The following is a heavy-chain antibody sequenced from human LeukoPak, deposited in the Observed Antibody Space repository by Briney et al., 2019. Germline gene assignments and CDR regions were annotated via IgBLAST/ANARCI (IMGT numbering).Heavy chain of an antibody. CDR2: IYHSGST. CDR3: ARGRGSSWYYFDS. J-gene: IGHJ4*02. D-gene: IGHD6-13*01. Sequence: SETLSLTCTVSGGSISSSSYYWGWIRQPPGKGLEWIGEIYHSGSTNYNPSLKSRVTISVDKSKNQFSLKLSSVTAADTAVYYCARGRGSSWYYFDSWGQGTLVTVSS. CDR1: GGSISSSSYY. V-gene: IGHV4-39*07.